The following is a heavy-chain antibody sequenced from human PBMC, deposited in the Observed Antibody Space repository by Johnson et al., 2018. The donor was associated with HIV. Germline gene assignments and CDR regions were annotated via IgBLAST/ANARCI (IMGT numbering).Heavy chain of an antibody. CDR1: GFTVSSNY. V-gene: IGHV3-66*01. CDR2: IYSGGTT. CDR3: ARDPIAFRNYYGSGSAFDI. Sequence: VQLVESGGGLVHPGGSLRLSCAASGFTVSSNYMNWVRQAPGKGLEWVSVIYSGGTTYYADSVKGRFTISRDNSKNTLFLQMNSLRPEDTAVYHCARDPIAFRNYYGSGSAFDIWGQGTMVTVSS. J-gene: IGHJ3*02. D-gene: IGHD3-10*01.